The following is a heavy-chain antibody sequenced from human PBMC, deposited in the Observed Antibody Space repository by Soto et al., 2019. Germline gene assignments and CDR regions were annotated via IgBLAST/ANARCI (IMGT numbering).Heavy chain of an antibody. CDR2: IYYSGRS. Sequence: PSETLSLTCTVSGGSITSSSYYWGWIRQPPGKGLEWIGGIYYSGRSYYNPSLKSRVTMSVDTSKNQFSLTLNSVTAADAAVYYCARQRTTVVTQAYFDHWGQGTLVTVS. CDR3: ARQRTTVVTQAYFDH. V-gene: IGHV4-39*01. D-gene: IGHD4-17*01. CDR1: GGSITSSSYY. J-gene: IGHJ4*02.